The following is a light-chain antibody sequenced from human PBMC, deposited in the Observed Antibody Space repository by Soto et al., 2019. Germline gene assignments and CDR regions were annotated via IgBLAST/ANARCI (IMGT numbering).Light chain of an antibody. CDR3: SSYSSTPSYV. J-gene: IGLJ1*01. V-gene: IGLV2-14*01. CDR1: TSDIGGYNF. CDR2: DVS. Sequence: QSALTQPASVSGSPGQSITISCTGTTSDIGGYNFVSWYQQEPGKAPKLMIYDVSNRPSGVSDRFSGSKSGSTASLTISGLQAEDEADYYCSSYSSTPSYVFGAGTKVTDL.